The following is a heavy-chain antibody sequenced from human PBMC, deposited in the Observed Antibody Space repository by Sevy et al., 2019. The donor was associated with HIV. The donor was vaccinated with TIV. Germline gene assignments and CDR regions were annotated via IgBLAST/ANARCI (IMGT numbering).Heavy chain of an antibody. CDR3: AKDIWGDPNYYDSSSYSAHEFDP. CDR1: GFTFDDYT. V-gene: IGHV3-43*01. Sequence: GGSLRLSCAASGFTFDDYTMHWVRQAPGKGLEWVSLISWDGGSTYYADSVKGRFTISRDNSKNSLYLQMNSMRTEDTAMYYYAKDIWGDPNYYDSSSYSAHEFDPWGQGTLVTVSS. D-gene: IGHD3-22*01. CDR2: ISWDGGST. J-gene: IGHJ5*02.